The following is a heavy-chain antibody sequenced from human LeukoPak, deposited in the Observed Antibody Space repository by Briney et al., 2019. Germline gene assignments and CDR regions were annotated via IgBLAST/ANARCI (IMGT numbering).Heavy chain of an antibody. CDR2: VNSDGSHT. CDR3: ARVAHDYVDSGPDY. CDR1: GFVFGSYW. V-gene: IGHV3-74*01. Sequence: PGGSLRLSCAASGFVFGSYWMHWVRQAPGKGLVWVSRVNSDGSHTTYADSVKGRFTISRDNAKKMVYLEMHSLRAGDTAIYYCARVAHDYVDSGPDYCGQGTLVSVSS. J-gene: IGHJ4*02. D-gene: IGHD4-17*01.